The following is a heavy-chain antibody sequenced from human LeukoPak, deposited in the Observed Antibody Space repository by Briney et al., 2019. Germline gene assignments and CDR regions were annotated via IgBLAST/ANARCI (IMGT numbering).Heavy chain of an antibody. V-gene: IGHV4-34*01. CDR2: INHSGST. Sequence: PSETLSLTCAVSGGSFSGYYWSWVRQPPGKGLEWIWEINHSGSTNYNPSPKSRVFITVDAYKNQFPFMLRPVPAADTAVYYCARGKPNMVRGVIRYYYGMDVCGQGTTVTVSS. D-gene: IGHD3-10*01. J-gene: IGHJ6*02. CDR1: GGSFSGYY. CDR3: ARGKPNMVRGVIRYYYGMDV.